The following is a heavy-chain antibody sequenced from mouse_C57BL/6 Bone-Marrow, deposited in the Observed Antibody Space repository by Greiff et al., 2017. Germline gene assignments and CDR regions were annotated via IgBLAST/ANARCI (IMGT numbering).Heavy chain of an antibody. CDR3: VVYGCYSRFDY. CDR1: GFTFKNYY. Sequence: EVQLQQPVAELVRPGASVKLSCTASGFTFKNYYMHWVKQRPEQGLEWIGRIDPASGNTKYAAKFQGKATLTVDTASNTAYLQLSSLTSEDTAIYYCVVYGCYSRFDYWGQGTTRTVSS. J-gene: IGHJ2*01. V-gene: IGHV14-3*01. D-gene: IGHD2-3*01. CDR2: IDPASGNT.